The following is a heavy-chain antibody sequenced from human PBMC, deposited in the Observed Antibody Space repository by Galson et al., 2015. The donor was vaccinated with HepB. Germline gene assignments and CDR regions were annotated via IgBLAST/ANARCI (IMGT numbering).Heavy chain of an antibody. CDR1: GFTFSSYA. D-gene: IGHD2-15*01. J-gene: IGHJ6*03. V-gene: IGHV3-23*01. CDR2: ISGSGGST. Sequence: SLRLSCAASGFTFSSYAMSWVRQAPGKGLEWVSAISGSGGSTYYADSVKGRFTISRDNSKNTLYLQMNSLRAEDTAVYYCAKVEENCSGGSCYLFYYYYYMDVWGKGTTVTVSS. CDR3: AKVEENCSGGSCYLFYYYYYMDV.